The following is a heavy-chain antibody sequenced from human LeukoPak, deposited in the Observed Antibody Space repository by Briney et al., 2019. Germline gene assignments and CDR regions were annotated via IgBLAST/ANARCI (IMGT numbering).Heavy chain of an antibody. Sequence: GGSLRLSCAASGFTFSDYYMSWIRQAPGKGLEWVSYISSSGSTIYYADSVKGRFTISRDNAKNSLYLQMNSLRAEDTTVYYCAREGWKYYYGSGSYYNIYFDYWGQGTLVTVSS. CDR2: ISSSGSTI. D-gene: IGHD3-10*01. V-gene: IGHV3-11*01. CDR3: AREGWKYYYGSGSYYNIYFDY. J-gene: IGHJ4*02. CDR1: GFTFSDYY.